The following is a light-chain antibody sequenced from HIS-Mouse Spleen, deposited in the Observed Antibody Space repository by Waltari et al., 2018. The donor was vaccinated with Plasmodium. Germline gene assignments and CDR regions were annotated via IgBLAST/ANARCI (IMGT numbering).Light chain of an antibody. CDR3: QSADSSGTPNWV. V-gene: IGLV3-25*03. J-gene: IGLJ3*02. Sequence: SYELTPPPSVSVSPGPTARITCSGDALPKHYAYWYQQKPGQAPVLVIYKDSERPSGIPERFSGSSSGTTVTLTISGVQAEDEADYYCQSADSSGTPNWVFGGGTKLTVL. CDR2: KDS. CDR1: ALPKHY.